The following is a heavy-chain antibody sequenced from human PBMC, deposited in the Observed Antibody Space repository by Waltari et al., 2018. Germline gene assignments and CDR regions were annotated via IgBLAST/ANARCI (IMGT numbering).Heavy chain of an antibody. D-gene: IGHD6-13*01. CDR3: ARGSSSSRFDY. CDR1: GGSFSGYY. CDR2: INHSGST. Sequence: QVQLQQWGAGLLKPSETLSLTCAVYGGSFSGYYWSWIRQPPGKGLEWIGEINHSGSTNYNPSLKRRVAISVDTSKNQFSLKLSSVTAADTAVYYCARGSSSSRFDYWGQGTLVTVSS. J-gene: IGHJ4*02. V-gene: IGHV4-34*01.